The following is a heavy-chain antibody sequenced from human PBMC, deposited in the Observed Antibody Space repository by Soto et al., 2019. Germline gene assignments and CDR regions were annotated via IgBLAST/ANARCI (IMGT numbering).Heavy chain of an antibody. J-gene: IGHJ4*02. CDR1: GYSISSSNW. CDR3: ARRQIPGPNDY. Sequence: QVQLQESGPGLVKPSDTLSLTCAVSGYSISSSNWWGWIRQPPGKGLEWFGYIYYSGTTYYNPSLKSRFSMSVDKTKTQSSLKLTSVTAVDTAVYYCARRQIPGPNDYWGQGPLFTVS. CDR2: IYYSGTT. V-gene: IGHV4-28*01.